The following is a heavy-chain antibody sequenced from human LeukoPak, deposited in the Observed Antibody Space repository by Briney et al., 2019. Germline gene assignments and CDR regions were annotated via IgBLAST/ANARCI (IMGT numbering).Heavy chain of an antibody. J-gene: IGHJ5*02. CDR1: GFTVSSDY. CDR2: IYWGGDI. Sequence: GGSLRLSCAASGFTVSSDYMSWVRQAPGKGLEWVSVIYWGGDIHYADSVKGRFTSSRDTSKNTVYLQMNSLRPEDTAVYYCARDDYGGNSAWGQGTLVTVSS. V-gene: IGHV3-66*02. CDR3: ARDDYGGNSA. D-gene: IGHD4-23*01.